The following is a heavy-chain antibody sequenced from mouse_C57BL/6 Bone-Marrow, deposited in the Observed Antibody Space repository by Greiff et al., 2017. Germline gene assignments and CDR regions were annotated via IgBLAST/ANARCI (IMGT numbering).Heavy chain of an antibody. J-gene: IGHJ4*01. Sequence: EVKLMESGGGLVQPGGSLKLSRAASGIDFSRYWMSWVRRAPGKGLEWIGEINPDSSTINYAPSLKDKFIISRDNAKNTLYLQMSKVRSEDTALYYCARNGNYSNFYAMDYWGQGTSVTVSS. D-gene: IGHD2-5*01. CDR2: INPDSSTI. V-gene: IGHV4-1*01. CDR3: ARNGNYSNFYAMDY. CDR1: GIDFSRYW.